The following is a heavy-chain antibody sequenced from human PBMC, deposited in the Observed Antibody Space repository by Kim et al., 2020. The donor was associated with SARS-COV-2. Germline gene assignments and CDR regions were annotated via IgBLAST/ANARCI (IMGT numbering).Heavy chain of an antibody. V-gene: IGHV1-18*01. J-gene: IGHJ4*02. Sequence: YAQQLQGRVTMTTDTSTSTAYMELRSLRSDDTAVYYCALYYYDSSGYFDYWGQGTLVTVSS. CDR3: ALYYYDSSGYFDY. D-gene: IGHD3-22*01.